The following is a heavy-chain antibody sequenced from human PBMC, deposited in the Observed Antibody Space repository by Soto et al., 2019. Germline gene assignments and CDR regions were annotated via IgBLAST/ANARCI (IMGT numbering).Heavy chain of an antibody. D-gene: IGHD3-9*01. CDR3: TTDPSVTYYDILTGYFNLDY. J-gene: IGHJ4*02. Sequence: GGSLRLSCAASGFTFSNAWMNWVRQAPGKGLEWVARIKSKTDGGTTDYAAPVKGRFTISRDDSKNTLYLQMNSLKTEDTAVYYCTTDPSVTYYDILTGYFNLDYWGQGTLVTVSS. V-gene: IGHV3-15*07. CDR2: IKSKTDGGTT. CDR1: GFTFSNAW.